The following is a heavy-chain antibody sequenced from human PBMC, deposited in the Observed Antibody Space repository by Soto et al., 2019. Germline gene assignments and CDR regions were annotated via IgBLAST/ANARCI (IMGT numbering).Heavy chain of an antibody. CDR2: IYPGDSDT. J-gene: IGHJ4*02. V-gene: IGHV5-51*01. Sequence: GESLKISCKGSGYDFIDYWIGWVRQMPGKDLEWVGIIYPGDSDTRYSPSFQGQVTISADKSITTTYLQWSSLKASDTAVYYCARLEEATTGYWGQGTLVTVSS. CDR1: GYDFIDYW. CDR3: ARLEEATTGY. D-gene: IGHD3-3*01.